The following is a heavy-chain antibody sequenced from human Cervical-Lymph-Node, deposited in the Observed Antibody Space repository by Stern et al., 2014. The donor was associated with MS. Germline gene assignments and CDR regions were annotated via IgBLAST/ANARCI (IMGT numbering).Heavy chain of an antibody. D-gene: IGHD5-12*01. Sequence: QITLKESGPALVKPTQTLTLTCTFSGFSLSTSGMRVGWIRQPPGKALEWLASIDWADDKFYSPSLKNRLTISKATSPNPVVPSMTNMDPVDTATYYCARSQDPGSGYDFDYWGQGTLVTVSS. V-gene: IGHV2-70*04. CDR2: IDWADDK. CDR1: GFSLSTSGMR. J-gene: IGHJ4*02. CDR3: ARSQDPGSGYDFDY.